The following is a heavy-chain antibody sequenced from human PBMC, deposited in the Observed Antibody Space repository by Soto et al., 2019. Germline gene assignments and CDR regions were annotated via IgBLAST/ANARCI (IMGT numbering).Heavy chain of an antibody. V-gene: IGHV5-51*01. CDR1: GYNFGNYW. J-gene: IGHJ5*02. CDR3: ARHVFNMARGPLDP. CDR2: IYPGDGDT. Sequence: PGESLKISCQGSGYNFGNYWIAWVRQMPGKGLEWMGIIYPGDGDTLYSPSFQGQVTFSVDKSVNTAYLKWSSVEASDTAIYYCARHVFNMARGPLDPWGQGTRVTV. D-gene: IGHD3-10*01.